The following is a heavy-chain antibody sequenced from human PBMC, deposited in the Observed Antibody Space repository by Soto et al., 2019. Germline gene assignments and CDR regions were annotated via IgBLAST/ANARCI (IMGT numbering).Heavy chain of an antibody. CDR3: AREIRSGVATILTSYYYYCMDV. CDR1: GFTFSSYA. D-gene: IGHD5-12*01. CDR2: ISYDGSNK. Sequence: GGSLRLSCAASGFTFSSYAMHWVRQAPGKGLEWVAVISYDGSNKYYADSVKGRFTISTDNSKNTLYLQMNSLRAEDTAVYYCAREIRSGVATILTSYYYYCMDVWGQGTTVTVSS. V-gene: IGHV3-30-3*01. J-gene: IGHJ6*02.